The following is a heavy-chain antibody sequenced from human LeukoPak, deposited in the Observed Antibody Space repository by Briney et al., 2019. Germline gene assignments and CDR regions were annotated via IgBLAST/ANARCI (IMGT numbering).Heavy chain of an antibody. CDR2: INHRGST. V-gene: IGHV4-34*01. D-gene: IGHD2-15*01. CDR1: GGSFSGYY. CDR3: ASGGWYRGY. Sequence: SEALSLTCAVYGGSFSGYYWTWIRQTPGKGLEWIGEINHRGSTNYNPSLESRVTISVDTSKNHFSLDLTSVTAADTAVYYCASGGWYRGYWGQGTLVTVSS. J-gene: IGHJ4*02.